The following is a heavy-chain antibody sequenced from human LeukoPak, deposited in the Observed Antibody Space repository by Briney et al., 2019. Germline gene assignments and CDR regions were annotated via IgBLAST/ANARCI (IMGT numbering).Heavy chain of an antibody. D-gene: IGHD6-19*01. V-gene: IGHV4-59*01. CDR1: GGSISTYY. J-gene: IGHJ2*01. Sequence: SETLSLTCTVSGGSISTYYWSWIRQPPGKGLKWIGYIYYSGSTNYNPSLKTRVTISVDSSQHQFSLKLSSVPSAPPAVSYFSRDKLAGTNWYFDLWGRGTLVTVSS. CDR3: SRDKLAGTNWYFDL. CDR2: IYYSGST.